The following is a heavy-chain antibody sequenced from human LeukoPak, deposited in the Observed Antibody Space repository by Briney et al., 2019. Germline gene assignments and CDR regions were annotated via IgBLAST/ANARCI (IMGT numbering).Heavy chain of an antibody. J-gene: IGHJ6*04. CDR3: AELGITMIGGV. V-gene: IGHV3-66*01. CDR1: GFTVSSNY. D-gene: IGHD3-10*02. Sequence: GGSLRLSCAASGFTVSSNYMSWVRQAPGKGLEWVSVIYSGGSTYYADSVKGRFTISRDNSKNTLYLQMNSLRAEDTAVYYCAELGITMIGGVWGKGTTVTVSS. CDR2: IYSGGST.